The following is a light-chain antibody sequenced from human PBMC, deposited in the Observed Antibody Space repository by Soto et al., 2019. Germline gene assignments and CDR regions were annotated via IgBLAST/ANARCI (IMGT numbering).Light chain of an antibody. J-gene: IGLJ3*02. Sequence: QSALTQPASVSGSPGQSITVSCTGTSSDIGSYNLVSWYQHHPGKAPKLMIYAVSKRLSGVSSRFSGSKSGNTASLTISGLQAEDEADYFCCSYAGSSTLLFGGGTKLTVL. CDR3: CSYAGSSTLL. CDR2: AVS. CDR1: SSDIGSYNL. V-gene: IGLV2-23*02.